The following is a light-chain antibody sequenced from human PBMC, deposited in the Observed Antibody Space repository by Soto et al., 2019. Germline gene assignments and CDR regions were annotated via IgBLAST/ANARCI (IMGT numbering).Light chain of an antibody. V-gene: IGKV3-20*01. CDR2: GAS. Sequence: EIVLTQSPGTLSLSPGERATFSCRASQSVSSSYLAWYQQKPGQAPRLLIYGASSRATGIPDRFSGSGSGTDFTLTIKRLEPEDFAVYYCQQYGSSPWTFGQGTKAEIK. CDR3: QQYGSSPWT. CDR1: QSVSSSY. J-gene: IGKJ1*01.